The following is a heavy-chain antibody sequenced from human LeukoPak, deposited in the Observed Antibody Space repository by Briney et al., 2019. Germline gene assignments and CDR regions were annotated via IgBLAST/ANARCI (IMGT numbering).Heavy chain of an antibody. D-gene: IGHD3-22*01. J-gene: IGHJ4*02. CDR3: AIGVGGWLDNDY. CDR1: GYTFTSYD. Sequence: ASVKVSCKASGYTFTSYDINWVRQATGQGLEWMGWMNPNSGNTGYVQKFQGRVTMTRNTSISTAYMELSSLRSEDTAVYYCAIGVGGWLDNDYWGQGTLVTVSS. V-gene: IGHV1-8*01. CDR2: MNPNSGNT.